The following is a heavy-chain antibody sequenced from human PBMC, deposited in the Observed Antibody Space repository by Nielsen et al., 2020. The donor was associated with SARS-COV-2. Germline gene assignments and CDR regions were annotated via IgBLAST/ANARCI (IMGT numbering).Heavy chain of an antibody. J-gene: IGHJ4*02. CDR3: ARDTSVYSSSWKIIPYYFDY. D-gene: IGHD6-13*01. Sequence: GESLKISCAASGFTVSSNYMSWVRQAPGKGLEWVSVIYSGGSTYYADSVKGRFTISRDNSKNTLYLQMNSLRAEDTAVYYCARDTSVYSSSWKIIPYYFDYWGQGTLVTVSS. V-gene: IGHV3-53*05. CDR2: IYSGGST. CDR1: GFTVSSNY.